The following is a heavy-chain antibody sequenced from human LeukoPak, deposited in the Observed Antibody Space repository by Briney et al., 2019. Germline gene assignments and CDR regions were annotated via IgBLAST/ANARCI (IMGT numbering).Heavy chain of an antibody. Sequence: SETLSLTCTEPGGSISSYYWSWIWQPAGKGLEWIGRIYTSGSTHYNPSLKSRVTISADKSKNQFFLKLSSVAAADTAVYYCARGAVWQGIAARGYYYYYMDVWGKGTTVTVSS. CDR2: IYTSGST. D-gene: IGHD6-6*01. V-gene: IGHV4-4*07. CDR1: GGSISSYY. CDR3: ARGAVWQGIAARGYYYYYMDV. J-gene: IGHJ6*03.